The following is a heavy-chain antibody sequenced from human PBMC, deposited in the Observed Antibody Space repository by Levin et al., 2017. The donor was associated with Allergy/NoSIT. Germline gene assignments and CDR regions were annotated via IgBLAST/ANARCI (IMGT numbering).Heavy chain of an antibody. CDR3: ARDGGYSYGLDAFDI. V-gene: IGHV3-48*01. CDR2: ISSSSSTI. CDR1: GFTFSSYS. D-gene: IGHD5-18*01. Sequence: TGGSLRLSCAASGFTFSSYSMNWVRQAPGKGLEWVSYISSSSSTIYYADSVKGRFTISRDNAKNSLYLQMNSLRAEDTAVYYCARDGGYSYGLDAFDIWGQGTMVTVSS. J-gene: IGHJ3*02.